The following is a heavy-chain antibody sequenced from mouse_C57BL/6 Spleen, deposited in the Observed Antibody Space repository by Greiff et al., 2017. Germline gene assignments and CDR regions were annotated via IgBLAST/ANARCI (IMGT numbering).Heavy chain of an antibody. V-gene: IGHV1-42*01. CDR3: ARGGIYYDYDGGYYAMDY. D-gene: IGHD2-4*01. J-gene: IGHJ4*01. CDR2: INPSTGGT. CDR1: GYSFTGYY. Sequence: VQLQQSGPELVKPGASVKISCKASGYSFTGYYMTWVKQSPEKSLEWIGEINPSTGGTTYNQKFKAKATLTVDKSSSTAYMQLKSLTSEDSAVYYCARGGIYYDYDGGYYAMDYWGKGTSVTVSS.